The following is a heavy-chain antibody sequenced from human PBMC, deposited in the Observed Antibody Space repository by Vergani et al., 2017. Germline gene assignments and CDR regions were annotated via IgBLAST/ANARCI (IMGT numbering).Heavy chain of an antibody. V-gene: IGHV3-30*01. D-gene: IGHD2-15*01. CDR2: ISYDGSNK. J-gene: IGHJ4*02. CDR1: GFTFSSYA. Sequence: QVQLVESGGGVVQPGRSLRLSCAASGFTFSSYAMHWVRQAPGKGLEWVAVISYDGSNKYYADSVKGRFTISRDNSKNTLYLQMNSLRAEDTAVYYCARDPSAKYVAGLFDYWGQGTLVTVSS. CDR3: ARDPSAKYVAGLFDY.